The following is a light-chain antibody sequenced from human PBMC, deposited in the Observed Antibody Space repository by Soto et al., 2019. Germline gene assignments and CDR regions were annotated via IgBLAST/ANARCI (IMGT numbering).Light chain of an antibody. J-gene: IGLJ2*01. V-gene: IGLV1-40*01. CDR2: SNN. CDR3: QSYDPTLRTSL. Sequence: QSVLTQPPSVSGAPGQRVTISCTGSSSNIGAGHAVHWYQQLPGTAPKLLIHSNNNRPSGVPDRFSGSKSGTSASLAIAGLQADGDADSSCQSYDPTLRTSLLGGGTQLTV. CDR1: SSNIGAGHA.